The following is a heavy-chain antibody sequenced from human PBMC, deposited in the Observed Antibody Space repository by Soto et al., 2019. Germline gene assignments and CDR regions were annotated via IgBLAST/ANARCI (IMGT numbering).Heavy chain of an antibody. CDR2: LSAYNGNK. J-gene: IGHJ4*02. D-gene: IGHD6-13*01. Sequence: QVQLVQSGAEVKKPGASVKVSCKASGYSFTSYGISWVRQAPGQGLDWIGWLSAYNGNKKYAQKLLGRVTMTTDTSTSIAHMELRSLRSDDTAVYYCARDLGQQLVDYWGQGTLVPVSS. V-gene: IGHV1-18*01. CDR3: ARDLGQQLVDY. CDR1: GYSFTSYG.